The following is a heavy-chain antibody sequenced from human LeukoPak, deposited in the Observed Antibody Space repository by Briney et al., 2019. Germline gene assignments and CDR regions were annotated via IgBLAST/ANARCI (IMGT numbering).Heavy chain of an antibody. Sequence: KPSETLSLTCTVSGGSISSSSYYWGWIRQPPGKGLEWIGSIYYSGSTYYNPSLKSRVTISVDTSKNQFSLKLSSVTAADTAVYYCARIPGSGRHMGGSNWEYYFDYWGQGTLVTVSS. CDR1: GGSISSSSYY. V-gene: IGHV4-39*07. J-gene: IGHJ4*02. D-gene: IGHD3-10*01. CDR2: IYYSGST. CDR3: ARIPGSGRHMGGSNWEYYFDY.